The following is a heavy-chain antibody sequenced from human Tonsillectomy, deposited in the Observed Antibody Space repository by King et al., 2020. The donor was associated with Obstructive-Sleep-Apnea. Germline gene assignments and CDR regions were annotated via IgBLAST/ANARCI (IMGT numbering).Heavy chain of an antibody. V-gene: IGHV4-38-2*02. Sequence: VQLQESGPGLVKPAETLSLTCTVSGFSINNGYYWVWIRQPPGKGLEWIGRIYHSGRTYCNPYLKSRVSISVDTSKNQFSLKLSSVTAADTAVYYCARGGYDAPLDYWGQGILVTVSS. D-gene: IGHD5-12*01. J-gene: IGHJ4*02. CDR3: ARGGYDAPLDY. CDR2: IYHSGRT. CDR1: GFSINNGYY.